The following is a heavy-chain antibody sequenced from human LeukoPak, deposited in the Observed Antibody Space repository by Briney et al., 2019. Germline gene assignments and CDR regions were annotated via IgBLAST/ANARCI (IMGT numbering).Heavy chain of an antibody. V-gene: IGHV3-30*18. J-gene: IGHJ6*02. CDR1: GFTFSSYG. CDR2: ISYDGSNK. D-gene: IGHD6-19*01. CDR3: AKDEVNAVGSGWFQYYYYGMDV. Sequence: GGSLRLSCAASGFTFSSYGMHWVRQAPGKGLEWVAVISYDGSNKYYADSVKGRFTISRDNSKNTLYLQMNSLRAEDTAVYYCAKDEVNAVGSGWFQYYYYGMDVWGQGTTVTVSS.